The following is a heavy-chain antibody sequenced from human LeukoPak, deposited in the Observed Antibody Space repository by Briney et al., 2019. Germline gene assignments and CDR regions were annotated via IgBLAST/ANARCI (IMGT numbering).Heavy chain of an antibody. V-gene: IGHV3-7*01. D-gene: IGHD3-3*01. CDR1: GFTFSSYW. CDR3: ARDRNYDFWSSYRYYYYYYMDV. J-gene: IGHJ6*03. Sequence: GGSLRLACAASGFTFSSYWMSWVRQAPGKGLEWVANIKQDGSEKYYVDSVKGRFTISRDNAKNSLYLQMNSLRAEDTAVYYCARDRNYDFWSSYRYYYYYYMDVWGKGTTVTVSS. CDR2: IKQDGSEK.